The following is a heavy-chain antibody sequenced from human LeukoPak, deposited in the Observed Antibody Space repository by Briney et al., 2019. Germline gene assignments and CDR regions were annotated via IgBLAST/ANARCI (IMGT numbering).Heavy chain of an antibody. CDR1: GYTFTGYY. CDR2: INPNSGGT. D-gene: IGHD3-10*01. Sequence: ASVKVSCKASGYTFTGYYMHWVRQAPGQGLEWMGWINPNSGGTNYAQKFQGRVTMTRDTSISTAYMELSRLRSDDTAVYYCALTYYYGSGSYYPNYYYYYYMDVWGKGTTVTVSS. CDR3: ALTYYYGSGSYYPNYYYYYYMDV. V-gene: IGHV1-2*02. J-gene: IGHJ6*03.